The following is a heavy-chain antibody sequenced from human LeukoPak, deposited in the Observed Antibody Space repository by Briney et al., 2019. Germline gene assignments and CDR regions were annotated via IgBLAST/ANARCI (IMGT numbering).Heavy chain of an antibody. CDR2: IWYDGSNK. D-gene: IGHD5/OR15-5a*01. CDR3: ARDLSSRRLDY. Sequence: PGGSLRLSCAASGFTFSNHGMHWVRQAPGKGLEWVVVIWYDGSNKLYADSVKGRFTISRDNSKNTLYLQMNSLRVEDTAVYYCARDLSSRRLDYWGEGTLVTVSS. J-gene: IGHJ4*02. CDR1: GFTFSNHG. V-gene: IGHV3-33*01.